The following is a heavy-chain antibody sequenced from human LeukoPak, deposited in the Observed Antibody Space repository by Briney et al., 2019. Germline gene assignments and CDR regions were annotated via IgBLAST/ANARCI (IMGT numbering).Heavy chain of an antibody. CDR2: IRSKAYGGTT. J-gene: IGHJ6*02. Sequence: GRSLRLSCTASGFTFGDYAMSWVRQAPGKGLEWVGFIRSKAYGGTTEYAASVKGRFTISRDDSKSIAYLQMNSLKTEDTAAYYCTTNLWWELLRYGMDVWGQGTTVTVSS. CDR1: GFTFGDYA. D-gene: IGHD1-26*01. CDR3: TTNLWWELLRYGMDV. V-gene: IGHV3-49*04.